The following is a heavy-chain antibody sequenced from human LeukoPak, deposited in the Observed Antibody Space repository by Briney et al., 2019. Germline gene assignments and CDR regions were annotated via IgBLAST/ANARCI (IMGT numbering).Heavy chain of an antibody. CDR1: GFTVSGNY. D-gene: IGHD3-10*01. CDR3: ARGPLFGDLLSN. J-gene: IGHJ4*02. Sequence: GGSLRLSCVASGFTVSGNYMSWVRQAPGVGLGSVSVIYSGGSTYYAASVKGRFTISRDKSKDTLYLQMNSLRAEDTAVYYCARGPLFGDLLSNWGQGTLVTVSS. CDR2: IYSGGST. V-gene: IGHV3-53*01.